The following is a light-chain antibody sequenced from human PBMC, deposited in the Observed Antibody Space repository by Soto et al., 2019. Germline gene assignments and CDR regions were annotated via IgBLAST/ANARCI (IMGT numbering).Light chain of an antibody. Sequence: DIVMTQSPLSLPVTPGEPASISCRSSQSLLHSDGYNYLDWYLQKPGQSPQLLICLGSNRASGVPDRFSGSGSGTYFTLTISRVEAEDFGVYYCMQALQTPWTFGQGTQGGVK. J-gene: IGKJ1*01. CDR2: LGS. CDR1: QSLLHSDGYNY. CDR3: MQALQTPWT. V-gene: IGKV2-28*01.